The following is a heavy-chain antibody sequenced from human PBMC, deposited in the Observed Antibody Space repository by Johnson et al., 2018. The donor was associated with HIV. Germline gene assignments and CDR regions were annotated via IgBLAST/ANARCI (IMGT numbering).Heavy chain of an antibody. Sequence: VQLVESGGGVVQPGGSLRLSCAASGFAFSSYAMTWVRQAPGTGLAWVSTFSGCGGSPYYVAYVQVQFTFSRDNSKDTLYLKMNSLSAEDTAVYYCAKGCRDGYTCDAFDIWGQGTMVTVSS. CDR1: GFAFSSYA. J-gene: IGHJ3*02. CDR2: FSGCGGSP. CDR3: AKGCRDGYTCDAFDI. V-gene: IGHV3-23*04. D-gene: IGHD5-24*01.